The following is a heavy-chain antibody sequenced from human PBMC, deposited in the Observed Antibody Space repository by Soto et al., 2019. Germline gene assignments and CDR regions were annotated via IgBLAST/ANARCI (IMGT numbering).Heavy chain of an antibody. CDR2: IYYSGST. V-gene: IGHV4-31*03. J-gene: IGHJ4*02. CDR1: GGSISSGGYY. D-gene: IGHD4-17*01. CDR3: ARGTTVVNPYFDN. Sequence: LSLTCTVSGGSISSGGYYWSWIRQHPGKGLEWVGYIYYSGSTYYNPSLKSRVTISVDTSKNQFSLKLSAVTAADTAVYYWARGTTVVNPYFDNWGQGTRVTVSS.